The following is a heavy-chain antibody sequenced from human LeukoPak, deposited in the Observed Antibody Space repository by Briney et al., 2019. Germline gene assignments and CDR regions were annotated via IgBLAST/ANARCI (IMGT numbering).Heavy chain of an antibody. D-gene: IGHD5-18*01. CDR2: INHSGST. Sequence: ASETLSLTCAVYDGSFSGYYWSWIRQPPGKGLEWIGEINHSGSTNYNPSLKSRVTISVDKSKNQFSLKLSSVTAADTAVYYCANRGYSYGWDYWGQGTLVTVSS. CDR1: DGSFSGYY. CDR3: ANRGYSYGWDY. V-gene: IGHV4-34*01. J-gene: IGHJ4*02.